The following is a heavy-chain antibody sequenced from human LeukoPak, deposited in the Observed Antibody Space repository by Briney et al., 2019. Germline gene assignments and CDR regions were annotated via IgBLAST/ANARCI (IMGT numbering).Heavy chain of an antibody. J-gene: IGHJ6*04. D-gene: IGHD2-8*01. Sequence: GGSLKLSCAASGFIFSGSAMHWVRQASGKGLEWVGRIRSKANSYATAYAASVKGRFTISRDDSKNTAYLQMNSLKTEDTAVYYCTRNGQTYYYYGMDVWGKGTTVTVSS. CDR3: TRNGQTYYYYGMDV. CDR1: GFIFSGSA. V-gene: IGHV3-73*01. CDR2: IRSKANSYAT.